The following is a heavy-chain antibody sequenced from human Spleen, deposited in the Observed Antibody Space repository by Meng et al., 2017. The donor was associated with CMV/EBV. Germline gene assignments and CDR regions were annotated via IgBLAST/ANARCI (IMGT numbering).Heavy chain of an antibody. V-gene: IGHV4-59*01. Sequence: TVSGGYISNYYWRWIRQPPGKGLGWIGYIYYNGISHYNPSIKSRVTMSVDTSKNQFSLRLSSVTAADTAVYYCARDADYDLGYFQHWGQGSLVTVSS. CDR3: ARDADYDLGYFQH. D-gene: IGHD3-3*01. J-gene: IGHJ1*01. CDR2: IYYNGIS. CDR1: GGYISNYY.